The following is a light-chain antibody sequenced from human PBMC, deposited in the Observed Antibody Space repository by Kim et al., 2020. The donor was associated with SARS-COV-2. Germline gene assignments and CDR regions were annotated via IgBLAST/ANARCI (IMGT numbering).Light chain of an antibody. CDR2: DAS. CDR3: QQYDRDST. J-gene: IGKJ1*01. V-gene: IGKV1-5*01. CDR1: QSISTW. Sequence: YASVGDRVHITCRASQSISTWLAWYQQKLGKAPKLLIFDASNLESGVPPRFSGSGSGTEFTITISSLQHDDVATYYCQQYDRDSTFGQGTKVDIK.